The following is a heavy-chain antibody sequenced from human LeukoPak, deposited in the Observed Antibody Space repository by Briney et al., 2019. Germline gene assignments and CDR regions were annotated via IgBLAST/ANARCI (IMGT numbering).Heavy chain of an antibody. Sequence: SVKVSCKASGGTFSSHAISWVRQAPGQGLEWMGGIIPIFGTANYAQKFQGRVTITADESTSTAYMELSSLRSEDTAVYYCAVYCSSTSCYHFDYWGQGTLVTVSS. CDR1: GGTFSSHA. CDR2: IIPIFGTA. D-gene: IGHD2-2*01. V-gene: IGHV1-69*13. CDR3: AVYCSSTSCYHFDY. J-gene: IGHJ4*02.